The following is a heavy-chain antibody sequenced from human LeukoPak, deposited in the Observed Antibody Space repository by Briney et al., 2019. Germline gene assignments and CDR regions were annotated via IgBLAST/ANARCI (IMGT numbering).Heavy chain of an antibody. J-gene: IGHJ2*01. Sequence: GASVKVSCKASGGTFSSYAISWVRQAPGQGLEWMGGIIPIFGTANYAQKFQGRVTITTDESTSTAYMELSSLRSEDTAMYYCARAFALHYGGNPSWYFDLWGRGTLVTVSS. CDR1: GGTFSSYA. CDR2: IIPIFGTA. CDR3: ARAFALHYGGNPSWYFDL. V-gene: IGHV1-69*05. D-gene: IGHD4-23*01.